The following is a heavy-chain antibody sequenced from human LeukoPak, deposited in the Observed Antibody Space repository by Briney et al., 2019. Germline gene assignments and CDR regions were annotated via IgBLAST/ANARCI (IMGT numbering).Heavy chain of an antibody. V-gene: IGHV7-4-1*02. J-gene: IGHJ5*02. CDR1: GYTFTSYA. CDR2: INTNTGNP. D-gene: IGHD2-21*02. CDR3: AGAYCGGDCSPNWFDP. Sequence: GASVKVSCKASGYTFTSYAMNWVRQAPGQGLEWMGWINTNTGNPTYAQGFTGRFVFSLDTSVSTAYLQISSLKAEDTAVYYCAGAYCGGDCSPNWFDPWGQGTLVTVSS.